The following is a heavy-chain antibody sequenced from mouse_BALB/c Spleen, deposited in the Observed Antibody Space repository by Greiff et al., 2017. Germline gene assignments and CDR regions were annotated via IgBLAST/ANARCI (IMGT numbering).Heavy chain of an antibody. CDR2: ISYSGST. J-gene: IGHJ1*01. CDR3: ARRLSSSYEDWYFDV. CDR1: GDSITSGY. V-gene: IGHV3-8*02. D-gene: IGHD1-1*01. Sequence: EVKLQESGPSLVKPSQTLSLTCSVTGDSITSGYWNWIRKFPGNKLEYMGYISYSGSTYYNPSLKSRISITRDTSKNQYYLQLNSVTTEDTATYYCARRLSSSYEDWYFDVWGAGTTVTVSS.